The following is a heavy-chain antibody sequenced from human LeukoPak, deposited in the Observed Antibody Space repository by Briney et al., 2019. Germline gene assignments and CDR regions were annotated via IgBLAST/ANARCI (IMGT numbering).Heavy chain of an antibody. Sequence: SETLSLTCTVSGGSISSYYWSWIRQPPGKGLEWIGYIYYSGSTNYNPSLKRRVTISVDTSKNQFSLKLSSVTAADTAVYYCARSSSSWTNWFDPWGQGTLVTVSS. CDR1: GGSISSYY. V-gene: IGHV4-59*01. D-gene: IGHD6-13*01. J-gene: IGHJ5*02. CDR2: IYYSGST. CDR3: ARSSSSWTNWFDP.